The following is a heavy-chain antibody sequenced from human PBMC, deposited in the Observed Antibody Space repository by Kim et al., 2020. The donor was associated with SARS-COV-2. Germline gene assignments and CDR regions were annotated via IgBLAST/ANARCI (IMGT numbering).Heavy chain of an antibody. V-gene: IGHV3-30*18. CDR2: VSSTGRTQ. Sequence: GGSLRLSCAASGFIFSNYGMHWARQAPGRGLEWVAVVSSTGRTQYYADSVKGRFTISRDMSENTVYLQMNSLRTDDTAVYYCAKELFVNGNPYDYWGQGTLVTVSS. D-gene: IGHD2-8*01. CDR3: AKELFVNGNPYDY. J-gene: IGHJ4*02. CDR1: GFIFSNYG.